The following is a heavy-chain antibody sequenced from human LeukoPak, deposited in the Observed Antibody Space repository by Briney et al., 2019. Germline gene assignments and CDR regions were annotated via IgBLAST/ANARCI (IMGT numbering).Heavy chain of an antibody. J-gene: IGHJ4*02. V-gene: IGHV3-11*04. Sequence: GGSLRLSCAASGFTFSDYYMSWIRQAPGKGLEWVSYISSSGSTIYYADSVKGRFTISRDNAKNTLYLQMNSLRAEDTAVYYCAKGYCSSTSCSPGGYWGQGTLVTVSS. CDR1: GFTFSDYY. CDR3: AKGYCSSTSCSPGGY. CDR2: ISSSGSTI. D-gene: IGHD2-2*01.